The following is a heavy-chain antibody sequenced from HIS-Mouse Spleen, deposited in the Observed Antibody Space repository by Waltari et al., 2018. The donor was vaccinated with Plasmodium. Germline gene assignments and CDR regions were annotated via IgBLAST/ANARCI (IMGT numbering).Heavy chain of an antibody. CDR2: INSDGSST. D-gene: IGHD3-16*01. CDR1: GFTFSSYW. V-gene: IGHV3-74*01. CDR3: ARGLWQRDAFDI. Sequence: EVQLVESGGGLVQPGGSLRLSCAASGFTFSSYWMHWVRQAPGKGLGWVSRINSDGSSTSYADSVKGRFTISRDNAKNTLYLQMNSLRAEDTAVYYCARGLWQRDAFDIWGQGTMVTVSS. J-gene: IGHJ3*02.